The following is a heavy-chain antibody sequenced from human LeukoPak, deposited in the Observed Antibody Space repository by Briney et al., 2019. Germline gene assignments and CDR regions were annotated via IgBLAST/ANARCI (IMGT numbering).Heavy chain of an antibody. Sequence: SETLSLTCTVSGASISRNCWSWIRQRPGKGLEWIGYINYVGSSHYNPSLKGRVTISVDTPKNQFSLKVSSVTAADTAVYYCASGSSDYYYYYYMDVWGKGTTVTVSS. V-gene: IGHV4-59*08. CDR3: ASGSSDYYYYYYMDV. CDR2: INYVGSS. CDR1: GASISRNC. D-gene: IGHD2-2*01. J-gene: IGHJ6*03.